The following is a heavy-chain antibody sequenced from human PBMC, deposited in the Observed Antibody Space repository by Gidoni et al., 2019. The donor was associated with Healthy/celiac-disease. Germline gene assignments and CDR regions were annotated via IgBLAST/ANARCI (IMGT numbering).Heavy chain of an antibody. J-gene: IGHJ2*01. V-gene: IGHV3-49*03. D-gene: IGHD1-26*01. Sequence: EVQLVESGGGLVQPGRSLRLSCTASGFTFGDYAMSWFRQAPGKGLEWVGFIRSKAYGGTTEYAASVKGRFTISRDDSKSIAYLQMNSLKTEDTAVYYCTRAKVWRGATYWYFDLWGRGTLVTVSS. CDR1: GFTFGDYA. CDR2: IRSKAYGGTT. CDR3: TRAKVWRGATYWYFDL.